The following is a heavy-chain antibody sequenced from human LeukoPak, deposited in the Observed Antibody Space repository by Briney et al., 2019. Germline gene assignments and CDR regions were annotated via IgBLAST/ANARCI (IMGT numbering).Heavy chain of an antibody. CDR1: GGSIRSSYYY. CDR2: IYDSGST. Sequence: SETLSLTCTVSGGSIRSSYYYWGWIRQPPGKGLEWIGSIYDSGSTYYNPSLKSRATISVDKSKNQFSLKLSSVTAADTAVYYCARGVSSSWLSYYYYGMDVWGQGTTVTVSS. J-gene: IGHJ6*02. V-gene: IGHV4-39*07. CDR3: ARGVSSSWLSYYYYGMDV. D-gene: IGHD6-13*01.